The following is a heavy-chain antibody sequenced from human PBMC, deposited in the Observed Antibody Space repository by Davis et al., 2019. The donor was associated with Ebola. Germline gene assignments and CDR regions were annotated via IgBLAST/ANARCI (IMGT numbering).Heavy chain of an antibody. J-gene: IGHJ4*02. Sequence: ASVKVSCKASGYTFTSYGISWVRQAPGQGLEWMGWISAYNGNTNYAQKFQGRVTMTRDTSISTAYMELSRLRSDDTAVYYCARELTGVDYWGQGTLVTVSS. CDR1: GYTFTSYG. V-gene: IGHV1-18*04. D-gene: IGHD7-27*01. CDR3: ARELTGVDY. CDR2: ISAYNGNT.